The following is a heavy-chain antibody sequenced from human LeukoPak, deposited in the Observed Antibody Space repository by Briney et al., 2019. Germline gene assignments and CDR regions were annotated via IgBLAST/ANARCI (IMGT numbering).Heavy chain of an antibody. Sequence: PSETLSLTCTVSGGSISSYYWSWIRQPAGKGLEWIGRIYTNENTNYNPSLKSRVTMSVDTSKNQFSLKLTSVTAADTAVYYCARDLGPGVYSASYDYWGQGTLVTVSS. J-gene: IGHJ4*02. CDR3: ARDLGPGVYSASYDY. CDR1: GGSISSYY. D-gene: IGHD2-15*01. V-gene: IGHV4-4*07. CDR2: IYTNENT.